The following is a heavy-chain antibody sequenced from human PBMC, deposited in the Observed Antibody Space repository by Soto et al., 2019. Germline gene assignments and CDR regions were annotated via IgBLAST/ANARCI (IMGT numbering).Heavy chain of an antibody. CDR1: GFTFSSFA. CDR3: ARGFPAGKGPPPDF. Sequence: EMQLLESGGGLVQPGGSLRLSCAASGFTFSSFAMSWVRQAPGKGLDWVSAISGSGGSTYSADSVKGRFTISRDNSKNTLYLQISSRRAEDTAVYYWARGFPAGKGPPPDFWGQGSLVTVSS. V-gene: IGHV3-23*01. CDR2: ISGSGGST. D-gene: IGHD6-13*01. J-gene: IGHJ4*02.